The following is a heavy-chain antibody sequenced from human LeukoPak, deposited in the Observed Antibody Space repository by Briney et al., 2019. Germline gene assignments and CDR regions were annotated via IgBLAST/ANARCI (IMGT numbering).Heavy chain of an antibody. CDR1: GFTFSAYW. CDR2: INQDESEK. D-gene: IGHD3-10*01. CDR3: ARDRGYSNFDG. J-gene: IGHJ4*02. Sequence: PGGSLRLSCAASGFTFSAYWMSWVRQAPGRGLEWVANINQDESEKNYVDSVKGRFTISRGNAQNSLYLQLNSLRAEDTALYFCARDRGYSNFDGWGQGTLVTVSS. V-gene: IGHV3-7*01.